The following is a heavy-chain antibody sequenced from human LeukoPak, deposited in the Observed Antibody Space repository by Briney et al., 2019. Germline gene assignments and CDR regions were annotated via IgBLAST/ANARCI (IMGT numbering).Heavy chain of an antibody. CDR2: IYSGGST. CDR1: GFTFSSNY. CDR3: ARLVYSYGCNCFDY. Sequence: GGSPRLSCAASGFTFSSNYMSWVRQAPGKGLEWVSVIYSGGSTYYADSVKGRCTISRDNSKNTLYLQMNSLRAEDTAVYYCARLVYSYGCNCFDYWGQGTLVTVSS. D-gene: IGHD5-18*01. J-gene: IGHJ4*02. V-gene: IGHV3-53*01.